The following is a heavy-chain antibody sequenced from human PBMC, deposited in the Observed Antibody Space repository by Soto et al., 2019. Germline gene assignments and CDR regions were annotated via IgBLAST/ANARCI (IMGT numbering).Heavy chain of an antibody. CDR1: GYTFTSYY. V-gene: IGHV1-46*01. CDR3: ARGGYPPGSNYYYGMDV. J-gene: IGHJ6*02. CDR2: FNPTGDTA. Sequence: ASVKVSCKASGYTFTSYYIHWVRQAPGQGLEWMGIFNPTGDTASYAQKLQGRVTMTRDTSTGTAYMELGSLRSEDTAVYYCARGGYPPGSNYYYGMDVWGQGTTVTVSS. D-gene: IGHD3-22*01.